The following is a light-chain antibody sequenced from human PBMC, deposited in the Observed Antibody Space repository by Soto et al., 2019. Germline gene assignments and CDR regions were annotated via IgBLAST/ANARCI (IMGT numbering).Light chain of an antibody. CDR3: CSYAGSGTWV. J-gene: IGLJ3*02. Sequence: QSALTQPASVSGSPGQSVTISCTGTSDNIGGYKLVSWYQHHPGKAPKLIIYAASKRPSGVSNRFSGSRSGNTASLTISGLQAEDEADYYCCSYAGSGTWVFGGGTKLTVL. CDR1: SDNIGGYKL. CDR2: AAS. V-gene: IGLV2-23*01.